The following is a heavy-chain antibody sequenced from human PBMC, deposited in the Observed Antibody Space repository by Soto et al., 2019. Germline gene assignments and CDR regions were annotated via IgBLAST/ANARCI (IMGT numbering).Heavy chain of an antibody. CDR3: ARASGGHSGWGRWSDP. J-gene: IGHJ5*02. CDR2: IYDTGISGYTPST. V-gene: IGHV4-4*08. CDR1: GGSITSSY. D-gene: IGHD2-21*02. Sequence: SETLSLTCTVSGGSITSSYWSWIRRPPGKGLEWIAYIYDTGISGYTPSTSYNPSLKSRVTISVDTSKNQFSLKLTSVTAADTAVYYCARASGGHSGWGRWSDPWGQGTLVTVSS.